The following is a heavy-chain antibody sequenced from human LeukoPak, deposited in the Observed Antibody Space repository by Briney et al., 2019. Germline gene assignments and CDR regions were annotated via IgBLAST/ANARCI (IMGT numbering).Heavy chain of an antibody. Sequence: GGSLRLSCTVSGFTVSSNSMSWVRQAPGKGLEWVSFIYSGSTHYSDSVKGRFTISRDNSKNTLYLQMNSLRAEDTAVYYCARRAGAYSHPYDYWGQGTLVTVSS. CDR3: ARRAGAYSHPYDY. J-gene: IGHJ4*02. V-gene: IGHV3-53*01. D-gene: IGHD4/OR15-4a*01. CDR1: GFTVSSNS. CDR2: IYSGST.